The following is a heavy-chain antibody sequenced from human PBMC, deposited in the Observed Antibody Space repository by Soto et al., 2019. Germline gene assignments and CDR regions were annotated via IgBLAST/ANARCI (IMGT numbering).Heavy chain of an antibody. V-gene: IGHV5-51*01. CDR3: ARHVVSYSSGWYVGYYYYYGMDV. CDR1: GYSFTSYW. J-gene: IGHJ6*02. D-gene: IGHD6-19*01. CDR2: INPGDSDS. Sequence: GESLKISCKGSGYSFTSYWIGSVRQMPRKGLERMGLINPGDSDSRYSPPIQGQANISADKTISTAYLQWSSLKASDTAMYYCARHVVSYSSGWYVGYYYYYGMDVWGQGTTVTVSS.